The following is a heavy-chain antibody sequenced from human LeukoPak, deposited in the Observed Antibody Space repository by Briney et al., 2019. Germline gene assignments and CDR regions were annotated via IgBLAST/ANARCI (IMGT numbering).Heavy chain of an antibody. V-gene: IGHV3-48*03. CDR3: AREGIYGSGSYRSFDY. J-gene: IGHJ4*02. D-gene: IGHD3-10*01. CDR1: GFTFSSYE. CDR2: ISSSGSTI. Sequence: GGSLRLSCAASGFTFSSYEMNWVRQAPGKGLEWVSYISSSGSTIYYADSVKGRFTISRDNAKSSLYLQVNSLRAEDTSVYYCAREGIYGSGSYRSFDYWGQGTLVTVSS.